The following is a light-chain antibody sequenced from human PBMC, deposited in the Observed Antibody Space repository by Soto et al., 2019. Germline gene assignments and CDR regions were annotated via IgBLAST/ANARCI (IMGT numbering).Light chain of an antibody. CDR2: EVN. Sequence: QSVLTQPASVSGSPGQSIAISCTGTSSDIGAYDHVSLYQHHPGKAPKLIISEVNNRPSGVSTRFSGSKSDCTASLTISGLQAEDEADYFCSLYSSNGSLIFGPGTNVTVL. CDR1: SSDIGAYDH. V-gene: IGLV2-14*01. J-gene: IGLJ1*01. CDR3: SLYSSNGSLI.